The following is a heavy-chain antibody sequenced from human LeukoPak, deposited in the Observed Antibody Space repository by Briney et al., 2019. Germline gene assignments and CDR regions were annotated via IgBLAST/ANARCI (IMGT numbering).Heavy chain of an antibody. CDR2: IYHSGST. Sequence: SETLSLTCAVSGYSISSGYYWGWIRQPPGKGLEWIGSIYHSGSTYYNPSLKSRVTISVDTSKNQFSLKLSSVTAADTAVYYCARDYGSGSFRRGYYFDYWGQGTLVTVSS. V-gene: IGHV4-38-2*02. D-gene: IGHD3-10*01. J-gene: IGHJ4*02. CDR3: ARDYGSGSFRRGYYFDY. CDR1: GYSISSGYY.